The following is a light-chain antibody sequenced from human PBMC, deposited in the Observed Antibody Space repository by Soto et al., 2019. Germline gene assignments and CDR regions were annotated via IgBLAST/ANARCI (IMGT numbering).Light chain of an antibody. Sequence: DVVMPQTPLSLSVAPGQPASISCKSSQILLHITGETFLFWYLQKPGQSPQLLLYEVSTRVSGVPDRCSGSGSGTDFTLEISRVETDDVGIYYCMQSTQLPPTFGQGTRLGIE. CDR3: MQSTQLPPT. V-gene: IGKV2D-29*02. CDR1: QILLHITGETF. CDR2: EVS. J-gene: IGKJ5*01.